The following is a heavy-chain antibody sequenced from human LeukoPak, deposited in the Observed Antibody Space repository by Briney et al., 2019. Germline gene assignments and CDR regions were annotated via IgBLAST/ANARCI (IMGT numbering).Heavy chain of an antibody. CDR1: GFTFRIAC. V-gene: IGHV3-15*01. CDR3: ATSSRHSGFFDY. Sequence: VRSLRLSCAGSGFTFRIACMNWVRQAPGEGQEWVGRTKSESDGWTTDYAAPAKGRFTISRDDSKSTLFLQMNSLEGDDTGVYYCATSSRHSGFFDYWGQGTLVTVSS. J-gene: IGHJ4*01. D-gene: IGHD5-12*01. CDR2: TKSESDGWTT.